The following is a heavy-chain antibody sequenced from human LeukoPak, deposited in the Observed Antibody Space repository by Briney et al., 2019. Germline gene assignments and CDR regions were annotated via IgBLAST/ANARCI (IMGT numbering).Heavy chain of an antibody. CDR3: ARLVRRLRNWFDP. V-gene: IGHV3-23*01. Sequence: GGSLRLSCAAPGFTFSSYAMSWVRQGPGKGLEWVSSFSGSGGSTYYADSVKGRFTISRDNSKNTLYLQMNSLRAEDTAVYYCARLVRRLRNWFDPWGQGTLVTVSS. J-gene: IGHJ5*02. CDR1: GFTFSSYA. CDR2: FSGSGGST. D-gene: IGHD3-10*01.